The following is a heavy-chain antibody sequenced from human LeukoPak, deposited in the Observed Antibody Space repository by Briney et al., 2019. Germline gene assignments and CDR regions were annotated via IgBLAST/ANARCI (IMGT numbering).Heavy chain of an antibody. CDR3: ARKDLGDGYNSYYYGMDV. CDR1: GYTFTSYA. V-gene: IGHV7-4-1*02. Sequence: VASVNVSCKASGYTFTSYAMNWVRQAPGQGLEWMGWINTNTGNPTYAQGFTGRFVFSLDTSVSTAYLQISSLKAEDTAVYYCARKDLGDGYNSYYYGMDVWGQGTTVTVSS. CDR2: INTNTGNP. D-gene: IGHD5-24*01. J-gene: IGHJ6*02.